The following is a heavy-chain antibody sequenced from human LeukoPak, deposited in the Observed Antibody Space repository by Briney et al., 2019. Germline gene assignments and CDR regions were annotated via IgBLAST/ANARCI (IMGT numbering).Heavy chain of an antibody. CDR2: ITSTTKYI. CDR1: GYTFSAYS. CDR3: ARRGGCAYFDY. Sequence: GGSLTLSCEASGYTFSAYSMIGGRQAPRKGVEWGSSITSTTKYIYDAHSVRGRFTISRDNAKNSLYLQMNSLRAEDTAVYYCARRGGCAYFDYWGQGTLVSVSS. V-gene: IGHV3-21*01. J-gene: IGHJ4*02. D-gene: IGHD6-19*01.